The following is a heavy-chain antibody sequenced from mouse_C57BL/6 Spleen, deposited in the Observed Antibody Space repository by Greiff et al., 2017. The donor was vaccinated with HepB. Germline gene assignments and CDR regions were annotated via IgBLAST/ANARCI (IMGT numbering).Heavy chain of an antibody. J-gene: IGHJ4*01. Sequence: EVQVVESGGDLVKPGGSLKLSCAASGFTFSSYGMSWVRQTPDKRLEWVATISSGGSYTYYPASVKGRFTIYRDNAKNTLYLQMSSLKSEDTAMYYCARQGITTVVEDYWGQGTSVTVSS. V-gene: IGHV5-6*01. CDR3: ARQGITTVVEDY. D-gene: IGHD1-1*01. CDR1: GFTFSSYG. CDR2: ISSGGSYT.